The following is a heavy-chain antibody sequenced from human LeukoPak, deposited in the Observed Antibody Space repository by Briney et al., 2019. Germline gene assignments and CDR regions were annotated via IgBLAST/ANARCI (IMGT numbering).Heavy chain of an antibody. CDR2: INPNSGGT. J-gene: IGHJ4*02. CDR1: GYTFTGYY. CDR3: ARDYYDSSGYYPDY. D-gene: IGHD3-22*01. V-gene: IGHV1-2*02. Sequence: SVTVSFMASGYTFTGYYMHGVRQAPGQGLDGMGWINPNSGGTNYAQKFQGRVTTTRDTYISTAYMELSRLRSDDTAVYYCARDYYDSSGYYPDYWGQGNLVTVSS.